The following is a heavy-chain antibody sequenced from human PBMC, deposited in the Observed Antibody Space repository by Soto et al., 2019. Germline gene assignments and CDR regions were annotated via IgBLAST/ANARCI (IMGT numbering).Heavy chain of an antibody. CDR3: ARDLRAGLQYSLHYYYGMDV. Sequence: RLSCAASGFTFRHYAIHWVRQAPGKGLEWVAIISFDGSNKFYADSVKGRFTISRDNSNNTLYLQMNSLRAEDTAMYYCARDLRAGLQYSLHYYYGMDVWGQGTTVTVSS. CDR2: ISFDGSNK. J-gene: IGHJ6*02. CDR1: GFTFRHYA. D-gene: IGHD4-4*01. V-gene: IGHV3-30-3*01.